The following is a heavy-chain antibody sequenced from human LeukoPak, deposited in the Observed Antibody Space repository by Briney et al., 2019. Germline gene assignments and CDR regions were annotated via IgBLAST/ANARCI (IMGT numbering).Heavy chain of an antibody. CDR1: GFTVSGNY. J-gene: IGHJ4*02. Sequence: GGSLRLSCAVSGFTVSGNYMSWIRQGPGKGLGWVSLIYSDDTTLYADSVKGRFTISRDISKNTLYLQMSSLRAEDTAVYYCARRAGGYSHPYDYWGQGVLVTVSS. V-gene: IGHV3-53*01. D-gene: IGHD4-23*01. CDR2: IYSDDTT. CDR3: ARRAGGYSHPYDY.